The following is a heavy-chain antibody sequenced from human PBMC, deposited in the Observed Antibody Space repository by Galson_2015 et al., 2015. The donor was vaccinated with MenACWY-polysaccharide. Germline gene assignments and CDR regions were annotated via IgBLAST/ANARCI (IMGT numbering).Heavy chain of an antibody. J-gene: IGHJ4*02. CDR2: IYPGDSDA. V-gene: IGHV5-51*01. CDR1: GYSFPNYW. Sequence: QSGAEVKKPGESLTISCKASGYSFPNYWIGWVRQMPGKGLEWMGIIYPGDSDARYSPSFRGQVTISADKSVNTVYLQWSSLKASDSTMYYCARHLFRTLHSSSHDWGQGTLVTVSS. CDR3: ARHLFRTLHSSSHD. D-gene: IGHD3-10*01.